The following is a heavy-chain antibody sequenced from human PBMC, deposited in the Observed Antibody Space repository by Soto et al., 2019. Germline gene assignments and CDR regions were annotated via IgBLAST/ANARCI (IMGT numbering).Heavy chain of an antibody. CDR2: IWYDGSNK. V-gene: IGHV3-33*01. Sequence: GESLKISCAASGFTFSSYGMHWVRQAPGKGLEWVAVIWYDGSNKYYADSVKGRFTISRDNSKNTLYLQMNSLRAEDTAVYYCAREMYGMDVRGQGTKVIVSS. CDR1: GFTFSSYG. J-gene: IGHJ6*02. CDR3: AREMYGMDV.